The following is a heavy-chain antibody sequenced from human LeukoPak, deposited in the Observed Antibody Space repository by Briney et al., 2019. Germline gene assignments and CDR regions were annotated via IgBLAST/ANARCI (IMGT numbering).Heavy chain of an antibody. CDR3: ARSGLSTREDAFDI. CDR1: GFTFTSSA. CDR2: IVVGSGNT. J-gene: IGHJ3*02. V-gene: IGHV1-58*02. D-gene: IGHD3-3*01. Sequence: SVKVSCKASGFTFTSSAMQWVRQARGQRLEWIGWIVVGSGNTNYAQKFQERVTITRDMSTSTAYMELSSLRSEDTAVYYCARSGLSTREDAFDIWGQGTMVTVSS.